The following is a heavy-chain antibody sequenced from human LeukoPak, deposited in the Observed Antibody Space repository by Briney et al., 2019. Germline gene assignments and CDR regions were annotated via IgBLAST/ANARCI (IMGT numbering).Heavy chain of an antibody. D-gene: IGHD6-19*01. Sequence: GGSLRLSCAASGFTFSSYGMHWVRQAPGKGLEWVAFIRYDGSNKYYADSVKGRFTISRDNSKNTLYLQMSSLRAEDTAVYYCAKETTVAGFYPYFDYWGQGTLVTVSS. V-gene: IGHV3-30*02. CDR1: GFTFSSYG. CDR2: IRYDGSNK. CDR3: AKETTVAGFYPYFDY. J-gene: IGHJ4*02.